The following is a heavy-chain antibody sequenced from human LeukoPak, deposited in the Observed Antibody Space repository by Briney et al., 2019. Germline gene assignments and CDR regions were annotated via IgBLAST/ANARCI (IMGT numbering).Heavy chain of an antibody. D-gene: IGHD6-19*01. V-gene: IGHV4-59*08. CDR3: TRQYTSDPWFFDL. J-gene: IGHJ2*01. CDR2: IYYSGST. Sequence: SETLSLTCTVSGGFIGTYYWSWIRQPPGKGLEWIGYIYYSGSTYYNPSLKSRVTISVDTSKNQFSLKLSSVTAAGTAVYFCTRQYTSDPWFFDLWGRGTLVTVSS. CDR1: GGFIGTYY.